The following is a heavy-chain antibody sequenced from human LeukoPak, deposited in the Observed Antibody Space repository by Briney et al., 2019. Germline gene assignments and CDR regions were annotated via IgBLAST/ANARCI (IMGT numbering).Heavy chain of an antibody. J-gene: IGHJ3*02. CDR2: ISTSSSYI. V-gene: IGHV3-21*01. CDR3: VRDTFSPDAFDI. D-gene: IGHD3-16*01. CDR1: GFTFSSYS. Sequence: GGSLRLSCAASGFTFSSYSMNWVRQAPGKGLEWVLSISTSSSYIYSADSVKGRFTISRDNAKNSLYLQMNSLRAEDTAVYYCVRDTFSPDAFDIWGQGTMVTVSS.